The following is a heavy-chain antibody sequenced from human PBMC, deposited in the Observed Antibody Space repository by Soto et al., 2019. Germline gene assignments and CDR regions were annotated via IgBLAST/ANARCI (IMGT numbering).Heavy chain of an antibody. CDR2: ISNRGDT. CDR1: GFIVSDTY. Sequence: GGSLRLSCTASGFIVSDTYVNWVRQAPGKGLEWVSVISNRGDTHYADSVRGRFSLSRDVSDNTLHLQMNNLRVDDTAVYYCARDIRPVDTAMAYYYYYGMDVWGQGTTVTVSS. J-gene: IGHJ6*02. CDR3: ARDIRPVDTAMAYYYYYGMDV. D-gene: IGHD5-18*01. V-gene: IGHV3-66*01.